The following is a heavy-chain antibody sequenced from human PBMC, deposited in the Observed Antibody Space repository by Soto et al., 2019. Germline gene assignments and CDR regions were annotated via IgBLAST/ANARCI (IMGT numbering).Heavy chain of an antibody. J-gene: IGHJ5*02. D-gene: IGHD1-26*01. V-gene: IGHV4-31*02. Sequence: SETLSLTCTVSGGSISSGGYYWSWIRQHPGKGLELIGYIYYSGSTYYNPSLKSRVTISVDTFKNQFSLKLSSVTAADTAVYYCARELFYYSGSSNWFDPWGQGTLVTVSS. CDR2: IYYSGST. CDR1: GGSISSGGYY. CDR3: ARELFYYSGSSNWFDP.